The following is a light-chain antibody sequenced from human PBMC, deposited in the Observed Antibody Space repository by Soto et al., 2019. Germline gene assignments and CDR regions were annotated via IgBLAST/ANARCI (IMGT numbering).Light chain of an antibody. CDR1: QSVSSY. J-gene: IGKJ4*01. CDR2: DAS. CDR3: QQRSNWPLT. V-gene: IGKV3-11*01. Sequence: ETVLTQSPATLSLSPGERATLSCRASQSVSSYLAWYQQKPGQAPRLLIYDASNGATGIPARFSGSGSGTDFTLTISSLEPEDFAVYYCQQRSNWPLTFGGGTKV.